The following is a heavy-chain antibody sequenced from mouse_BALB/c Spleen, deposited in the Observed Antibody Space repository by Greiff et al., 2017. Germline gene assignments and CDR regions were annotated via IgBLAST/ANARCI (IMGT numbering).Heavy chain of an antibody. V-gene: IGHV3-1*02. Sequence: EVKLVESGPDLVKPSQSLSLTCTVTGYSITSGYSWHWIRQFPGNKLEWMGYIHYSGSTNYNPSLKSRISITRDTSKNQFFLQLNSVTTEDTATYYCASRPYYYRYDGYAMDYWGQGTSVTVSS. CDR2: IHYSGST. D-gene: IGHD2-14*01. J-gene: IGHJ4*01. CDR3: ASRPYYYRYDGYAMDY. CDR1: GYSITSGYS.